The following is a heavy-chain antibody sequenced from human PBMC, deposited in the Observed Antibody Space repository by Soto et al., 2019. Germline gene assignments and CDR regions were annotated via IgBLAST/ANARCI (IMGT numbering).Heavy chain of an antibody. CDR1: GGTFNSYV. CDR2: IISIFGTP. CDR3: ARDLGSGYDPGDY. Sequence: SVKVSCKASGGTFNSYVFNWVRQAPGQGLEWMGGIISIFGTPNYGQKFQGRVTITADESTSTGFMELSSLTSEDTAIYYGARDLGSGYDPGDYWGQGTLVTVSS. V-gene: IGHV1-69*13. D-gene: IGHD5-12*01. J-gene: IGHJ4*02.